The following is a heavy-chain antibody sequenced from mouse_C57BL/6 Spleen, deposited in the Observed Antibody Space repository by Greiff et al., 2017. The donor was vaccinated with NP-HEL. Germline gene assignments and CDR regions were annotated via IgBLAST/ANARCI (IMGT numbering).Heavy chain of an antibody. CDR1: GYTFTDYE. J-gene: IGHJ4*01. Sequence: VQLQQSGAELVRPGASVTLSCKASGYTFTDYEMHWVKQTPVHGLEWIGAIDPETGGTAYNQKFKGKAILTADKSSSTAYMELRSLTSEDSAVYYCTPMVTTLYYYAMDYWGQGTSVTVSS. CDR3: TPMVTTLYYYAMDY. CDR2: IDPETGGT. V-gene: IGHV1-15*01. D-gene: IGHD2-1*01.